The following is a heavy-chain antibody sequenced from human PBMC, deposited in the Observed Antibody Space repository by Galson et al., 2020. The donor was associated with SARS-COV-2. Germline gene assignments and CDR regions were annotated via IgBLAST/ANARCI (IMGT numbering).Heavy chain of an antibody. CDR2: IYNSGST. Sequence: TLSLTCTVSGGSISSGDYYWSWIRPPPGKGLEWIGYIYNSGSTYYNPSLKRRVIISLDRSKNQFSLRLSSVTAADTALYYCARDRGYFQELGFDDAFDIWGQGTMVTVSA. CDR3: ARDRGYFQELGFDDAFDI. D-gene: IGHD6-13*01. CDR1: GGSISSGDYY. V-gene: IGHV4-30-4*01. J-gene: IGHJ3*02.